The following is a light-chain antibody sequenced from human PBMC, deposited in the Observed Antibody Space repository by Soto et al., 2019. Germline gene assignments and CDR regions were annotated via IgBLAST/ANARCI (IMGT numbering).Light chain of an antibody. CDR3: QQLTNYPYT. CDR2: AAS. V-gene: IGKV1-9*01. Sequence: DIQLTQSPSFLSASVEDRVTITCRASQGISRYLAWYQQKPGKAPNLLIYAASTLQRGVPSRFSGTGSGTEFTLTISSLQPEDFAIYYCQQLTNYPYTFGQGTKLDIK. CDR1: QGISRY. J-gene: IGKJ2*01.